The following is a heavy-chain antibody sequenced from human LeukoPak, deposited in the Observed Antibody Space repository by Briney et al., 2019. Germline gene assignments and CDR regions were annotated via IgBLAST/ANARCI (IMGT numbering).Heavy chain of an antibody. CDR2: IYYSGST. Sequence: PSETLSLTCTVSGGSISSYYWSWIRQPPGKGLEWIGYIYYSGSTNYNPSLKSRDTISVDTSKNQFSLKLSSVTAADTAVYYCARHLWDWDSSGTNYYYYGMDVWGQGTTVTVSS. CDR1: GGSISSYY. V-gene: IGHV4-59*08. J-gene: IGHJ6*02. D-gene: IGHD6-19*01. CDR3: ARHLWDWDSSGTNYYYYGMDV.